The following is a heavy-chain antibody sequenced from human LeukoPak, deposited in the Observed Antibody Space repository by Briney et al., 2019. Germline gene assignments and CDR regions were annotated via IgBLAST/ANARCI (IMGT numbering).Heavy chain of an antibody. CDR2: INHSGST. J-gene: IGHJ4*02. V-gene: IGHV4-34*01. CDR3: ARDQRRLGELSPRPIDY. D-gene: IGHD3-16*02. Sequence: PSETLSLTCAVYGGSFSGYYWSWIRQPPGKGLEWIGEINHSGSTNYNPSLKSRVTISVDTSKNQFSLKLSSVTAADTAVYYCARDQRRLGELSPRPIDYWGQGTLVTVSS. CDR1: GGSFSGYY.